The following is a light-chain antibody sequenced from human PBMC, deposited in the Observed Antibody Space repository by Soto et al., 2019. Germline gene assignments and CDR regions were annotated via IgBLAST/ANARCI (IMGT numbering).Light chain of an antibody. J-gene: IGKJ1*01. CDR1: QSVSSN. Sequence: EIVMTQSPATLSVSPGERATLSCRASQSVSSNLAWYQQRPGQAPRLLIYGVSTRATGMPARFSGSGSGTEFTLTISSLQSEDLAVYYCQQYNYWPRTFGQGTKVEIK. CDR2: GVS. CDR3: QQYNYWPRT. V-gene: IGKV3-15*01.